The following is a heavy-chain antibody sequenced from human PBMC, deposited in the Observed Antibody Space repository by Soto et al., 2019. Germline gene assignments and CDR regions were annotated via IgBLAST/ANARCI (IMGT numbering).Heavy chain of an antibody. Sequence: ASVKVSCKASGYTFTTYGISWVRQAPGQGLEWMGWISGHNGNTNYAQKFQGRVTMTTDTSTSTAYMELRSLRFDDTAVYYCARTYYYDTSGYYPYWGRGTLVTVSS. V-gene: IGHV1-18*01. CDR2: ISGHNGNT. D-gene: IGHD3-22*01. CDR1: GYTFTTYG. J-gene: IGHJ4*02. CDR3: ARTYYYDTSGYYPY.